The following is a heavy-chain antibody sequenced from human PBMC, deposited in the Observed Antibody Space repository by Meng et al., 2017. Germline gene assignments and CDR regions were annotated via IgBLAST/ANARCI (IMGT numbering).Heavy chain of an antibody. CDR3: TRGGRGGNCYYG. Sequence: ASVKVSCKASGYTFTSYDINWVRQATGQGLEWMGWMNPNSGNTGYAQKFQGRVTITRNTSISTAYMKLGSLRSEDTAVYYCTRGGRGGNCYYGWDQGTLITVSS. J-gene: IGHJ4*02. V-gene: IGHV1-8*03. CDR1: GYTFTSYD. D-gene: IGHD2-21*02. CDR2: MNPNSGNT.